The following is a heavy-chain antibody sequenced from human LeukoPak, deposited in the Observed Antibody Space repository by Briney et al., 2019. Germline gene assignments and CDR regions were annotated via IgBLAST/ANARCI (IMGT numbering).Heavy chain of an antibody. CDR1: GYTFTGYY. V-gene: IGHV1-2*06. Sequence: ASVKVSCKASGYTFTGYYMHWVRQAPGQGLEWMGRINPNSGGTNYAKKFQGRVTMTRDTSISTAYMELSRLRSDDTAVYYCARIRGGSGWEYYFDYWGQGTLVTVSS. CDR3: ARIRGGSGWEYYFDY. J-gene: IGHJ4*02. D-gene: IGHD6-19*01. CDR2: INPNSGGT.